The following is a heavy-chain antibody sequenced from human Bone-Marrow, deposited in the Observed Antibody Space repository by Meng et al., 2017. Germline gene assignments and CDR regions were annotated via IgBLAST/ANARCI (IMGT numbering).Heavy chain of an antibody. D-gene: IGHD3-16*01. V-gene: IGHV1-18*01. CDR2: ISAYNGNT. CDR3: ARDRSTRGGYNY. Sequence: QLVQFGCEVNKQGASVKVVWKVSGYTFTSDGISWVRQAPGQGLEWMGWISAYNGNTNYAQKLKGRVTMTTDTSTSTAYMELRSLRSDDTAVYYCARDRSTRGGYNYWGQGTLVTVSS. CDR1: GYTFTSDG. J-gene: IGHJ4*02.